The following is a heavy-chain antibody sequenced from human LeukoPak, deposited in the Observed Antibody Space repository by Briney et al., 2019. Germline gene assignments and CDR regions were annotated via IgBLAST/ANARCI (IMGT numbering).Heavy chain of an antibody. J-gene: IGHJ4*02. CDR1: GYTFTGYY. D-gene: IGHD6-19*01. CDR3: ARDSALAQAVMFDY. CDR2: INPNSGGT. V-gene: IGHV1-2*02. Sequence: ASVKVSCKASGYTFTGYYMHWVRQAPGQGLEWMGWINPNSGGTNYAQKFQGRVTMTRDTSISTAYMELSRLRSDDTAVYYCARDSALAQAVMFDYWGQGTLVTVSS.